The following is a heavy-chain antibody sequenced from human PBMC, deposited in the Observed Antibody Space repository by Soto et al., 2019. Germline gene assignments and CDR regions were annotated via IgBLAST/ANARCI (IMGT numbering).Heavy chain of an antibody. Sequence: ASVKVSCKASGYTFSSNSIHWVRQAPGQGLEWMGWITPFNGDTSYAQKFQGRVTMTTDTSTSTVFMELRSLRFDDTAVYYCAKDRNYYDSSGYDYWGQGTLVTVSS. V-gene: IGHV1-18*04. CDR2: ITPFNGDT. J-gene: IGHJ4*02. D-gene: IGHD3-22*01. CDR1: GYTFSSNS. CDR3: AKDRNYYDSSGYDY.